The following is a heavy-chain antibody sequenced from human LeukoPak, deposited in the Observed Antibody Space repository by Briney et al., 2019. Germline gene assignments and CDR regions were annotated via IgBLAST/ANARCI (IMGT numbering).Heavy chain of an antibody. CDR1: GGSFSGYY. CDR3: AGGIVVVVAAYDY. Sequence: PSETLSLTCAVYGGSFSGYYWSWIRQPPGKGLEWIGEINHSGSTNYNPSLKSRVTISVDTSKNQFSLKLSSVTAADTAVYYCAGGIVVVVAAYDYWGQGTLVTVSS. CDR2: INHSGST. D-gene: IGHD2-15*01. J-gene: IGHJ4*02. V-gene: IGHV4-34*01.